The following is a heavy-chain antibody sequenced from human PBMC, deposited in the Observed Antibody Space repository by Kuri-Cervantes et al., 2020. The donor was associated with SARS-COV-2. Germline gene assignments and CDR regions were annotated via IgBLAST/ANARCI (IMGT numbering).Heavy chain of an antibody. CDR1: GFTFSSYS. CDR3: ARVGSTMVRGVIMRGADAFDI. CDR2: ISSSSSYI. J-gene: IGHJ3*02. V-gene: IGHV3-21*01. D-gene: IGHD3-10*01. Sequence: GGSLRLSCADSGFTFSSYSMNGVRQAPGKGLEWVSFISSSSSYIYYADSVKGRFTISRDNAKNPLYLQMNSLRAEDTAVYYCARVGSTMVRGVIMRGADAFDIWGQGTMVTVSS.